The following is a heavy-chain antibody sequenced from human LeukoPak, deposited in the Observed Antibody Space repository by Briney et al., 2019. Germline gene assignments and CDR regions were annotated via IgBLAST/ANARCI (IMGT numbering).Heavy chain of an antibody. CDR1: GGSVSSGSYY. Sequence: SETLSLTCTVSGGSVSSGSYYWSWIRQPPGKGLEWIGYIYYSGSTNYNPSLKSRVTISVDTSKNQSSLKLSSVTAADTAVYYCASALWFGELLWGQGTLVTVSS. V-gene: IGHV4-61*01. D-gene: IGHD3-10*01. CDR2: IYYSGST. CDR3: ASALWFGELL. J-gene: IGHJ4*02.